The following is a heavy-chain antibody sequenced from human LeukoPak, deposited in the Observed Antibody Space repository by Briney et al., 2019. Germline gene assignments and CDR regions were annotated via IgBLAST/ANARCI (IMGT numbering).Heavy chain of an antibody. Sequence: GASVKVSCKASGYTFTSYDINWVRQATGQGLEWMGWMNPNSGNTGYAQKFQGRVTMTRNTSISTAYMELSSLRSEDTAVYYCARDRNDYPNWFDPWGQGTLVTVSS. CDR2: MNPNSGNT. CDR3: ARDRNDYPNWFDP. V-gene: IGHV1-8*01. CDR1: GYTFTSYD. D-gene: IGHD5-12*01. J-gene: IGHJ5*02.